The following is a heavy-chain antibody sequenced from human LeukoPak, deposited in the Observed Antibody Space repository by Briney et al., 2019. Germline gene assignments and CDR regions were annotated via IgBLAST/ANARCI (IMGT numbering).Heavy chain of an antibody. CDR1: GFTFSSYE. V-gene: IGHV3-48*03. D-gene: IGHD1-26*01. Sequence: GGSLRLSCAASGFTFSSYEMNWVRQAPGKGLEWVSYISSSGSTIYYADSVKGRFTTSRDNAKNSLYLQMNSLRAEDTAVYYCARGLVGATSYYYYGMDVWGQGATVTVSS. J-gene: IGHJ6*02. CDR3: ARGLVGATSYYYYGMDV. CDR2: ISSSGSTI.